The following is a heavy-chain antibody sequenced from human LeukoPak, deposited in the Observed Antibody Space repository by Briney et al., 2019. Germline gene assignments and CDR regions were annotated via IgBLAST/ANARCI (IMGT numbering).Heavy chain of an antibody. CDR3: ARGPTPYSSSSVLLYY. V-gene: IGHV4-4*07. Sequence: SETLSPTCTVSGGSISSYYWSWIRQPAGKGLEWIGRIYTSGSTNYNPSLKSRVAMSVDTSKNQFSLKLSSVTAADTAAYYCARGPTPYSSSSVLLYYWGQGTLVTVSS. CDR2: IYTSGST. CDR1: GGSISSYY. J-gene: IGHJ4*02. D-gene: IGHD6-13*01.